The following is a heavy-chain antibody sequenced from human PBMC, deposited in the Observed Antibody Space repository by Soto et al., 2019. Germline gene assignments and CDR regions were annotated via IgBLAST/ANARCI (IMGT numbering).Heavy chain of an antibody. D-gene: IGHD2-21*01. CDR3: ARHDWARFYGMDG. J-gene: IGHJ6*01. Sequence: SEIMSVTNSVSGGKIVNSYDCRLIRQKPGKGLEWIGSIYYSGTTYYNPSLKIRVTIFVDTSKSQFSLMLGSVTAADTAVYYCARHDWARFYGMDGWGQGTTVSVSS. V-gene: IGHV4-39*01. CDR2: IYYSGTT. CDR1: GGKIVNSYD.